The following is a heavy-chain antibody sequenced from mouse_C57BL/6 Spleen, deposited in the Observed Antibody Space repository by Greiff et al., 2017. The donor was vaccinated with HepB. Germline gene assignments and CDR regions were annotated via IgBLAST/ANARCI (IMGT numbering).Heavy chain of an antibody. V-gene: IGHV2-4*01. CDR1: GFSLTSYG. J-gene: IGHJ3*01. CDR2: IWSGGST. Sequence: VQRVESGPGLVQPSQSLSITCTVSGFSLTSYGVHWVRQPPGKGLEWLGVIWSGGSTDYNAAFISRLSISKDNSKSQVFFKMNSLQADDTAIYYCAKNDYYGSPAWFAYWGQGTLVTVSA. D-gene: IGHD1-1*01. CDR3: AKNDYYGSPAWFAY.